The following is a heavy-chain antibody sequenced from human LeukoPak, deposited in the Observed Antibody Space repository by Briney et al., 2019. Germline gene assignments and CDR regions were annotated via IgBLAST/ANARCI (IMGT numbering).Heavy chain of an antibody. CDR2: IYYSGST. Sequence: SETLSLTCTVSGGSISSSSYYWGWIRQPPGKGLEWIGSIYYSGSTYYNPSLKSRVTVSVDTSKNQFSLKLSSVTAADTLVHYCASWLPSSSGYSYYDYWGQGTLVTVSS. CDR3: ASWLPSSSGYSYYDY. D-gene: IGHD5-18*01. CDR1: GGSISSSSYY. V-gene: IGHV4-39*01. J-gene: IGHJ4*02.